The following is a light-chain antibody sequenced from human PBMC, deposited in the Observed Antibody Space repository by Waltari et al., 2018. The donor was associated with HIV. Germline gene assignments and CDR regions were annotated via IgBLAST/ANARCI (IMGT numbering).Light chain of an antibody. V-gene: IGLV3-9*01. CDR2: NDV. CDR3: QVWHYSVF. CDR1: NVGTKD. Sequence: SYELTQPLSVSVALGQTARITCGGNNVGTKDVHWYQQKSGQAPLLVIYNDVYRPSGIPERFSASKSRNTATLTISGAQAGDEADYYCQVWHYSVFFGGGTKLTVL. J-gene: IGLJ2*01.